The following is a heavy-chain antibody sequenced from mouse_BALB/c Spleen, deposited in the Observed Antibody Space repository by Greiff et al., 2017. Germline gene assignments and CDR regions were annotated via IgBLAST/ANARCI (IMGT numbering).Heavy chain of an antibody. CDR2: IYPGGGYT. D-gene: IGHD1-1*01. V-gene: IGHV1-63*02. CDR3: ARGSSYLDY. CDR1: GYTFTNYW. J-gene: IGHJ2*01. Sequence: VQLKESGAELVRPGTSVKISCKASGYTFTNYWLGWVKQRPGHGLEWIGDIYPGGGYTNYNEKFKGKATLTADTSSSTAYMQLSSLTSEDSAVYFCARGSSYLDYWGQGTTLTVSS.